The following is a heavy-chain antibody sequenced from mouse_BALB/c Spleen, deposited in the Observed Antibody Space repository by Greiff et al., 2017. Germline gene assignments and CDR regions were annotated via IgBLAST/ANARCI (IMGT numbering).Heavy chain of an antibody. J-gene: IGHJ3*01. D-gene: IGHD1-1*01. CDR2: ISSGGSYT. CDR1: GFTFSSYA. V-gene: IGHV5-9-4*01. CDR3: ASSLRVVAY. Sequence: EVKVVESGGGLVKPGGSLKLSCAASGFTFSSYAMYWVRQSPEKRLEWVAEISSGGSYTYYPDTVTGRFTISRDNTKNTLYLEMSSLGSEDTAMYCCASSLRVVAYWGQGTLVTVSA.